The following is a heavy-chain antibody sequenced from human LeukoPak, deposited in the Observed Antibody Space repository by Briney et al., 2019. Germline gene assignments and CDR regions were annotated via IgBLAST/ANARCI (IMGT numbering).Heavy chain of an antibody. Sequence: ASLKVSCKASGYTFTRYGIRWVRQAPGQGLEGMGWISAFNDNTNYAQKLQGRVTMTTNTSTSTAYMELRSLRSDDTAVYYCARVPYCSGGSCYFRSHFDYWGQGTLVTVSS. D-gene: IGHD2-15*01. CDR3: ARVPYCSGGSCYFRSHFDY. V-gene: IGHV1-18*01. CDR1: GYTFTRYG. J-gene: IGHJ4*02. CDR2: ISAFNDNT.